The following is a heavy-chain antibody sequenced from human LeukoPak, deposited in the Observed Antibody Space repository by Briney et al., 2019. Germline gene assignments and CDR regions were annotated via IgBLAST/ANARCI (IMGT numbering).Heavy chain of an antibody. D-gene: IGHD5-18*01. J-gene: IGHJ4*02. CDR2: IYYSGST. V-gene: IGHV4-59*01. CDR3: ARGPSRIQLWLPLGY. CDR1: GGSISSYY. Sequence: SETLSLTCTVSGGSISSYYWSWIRQPPGKGLEWIGYIYYSGSTNYNPSLKSRVTISVDTSKNQFSLKLSSVTAADTAVYYCARGPSRIQLWLPLGYWGQGTLVTVSS.